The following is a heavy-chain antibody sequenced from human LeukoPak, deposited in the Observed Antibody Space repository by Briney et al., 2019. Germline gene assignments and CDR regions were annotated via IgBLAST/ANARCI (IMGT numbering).Heavy chain of an antibody. CDR1: GFTFSSYS. D-gene: IGHD3-16*01. V-gene: IGHV3-48*01. J-gene: IGHJ3*02. CDR3: ARGARAKIDAFDI. Sequence: GGSLRLSCAASGFTFSSYSMNWVRQAPGKGLEWVSYISSSSSTIYYADSVKGRFTISRDNAKNSLYLQMNSLRAEDTAVYYRARGARAKIDAFDIWGQGTMVTVSS. CDR2: ISSSSSTI.